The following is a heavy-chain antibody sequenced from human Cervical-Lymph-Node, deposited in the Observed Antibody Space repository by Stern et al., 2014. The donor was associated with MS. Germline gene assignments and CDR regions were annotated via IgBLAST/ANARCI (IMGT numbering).Heavy chain of an antibody. CDR1: GFTFSSSG. J-gene: IGHJ4*02. CDR2: VSHDGSDE. V-gene: IGHV3-30*18. CDR3: AKDLSDVLSGYFVS. D-gene: IGHD3-3*01. Sequence: VQLVESGGGVVQPGKSLRLSCAASGFTFSSSGMHWVRQAPGKGLEWVAAVSHDGSDEYYADYVKGRVTISRDNSKNTLYVQMNSLSAEDTAVYYCAKDLSDVLSGYFVSWGQGILVTVSS.